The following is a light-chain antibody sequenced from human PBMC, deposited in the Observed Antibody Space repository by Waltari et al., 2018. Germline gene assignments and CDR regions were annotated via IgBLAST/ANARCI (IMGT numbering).Light chain of an antibody. Sequence: QSALTQPASVSGFPGQSITISCTGTSSDIDGYNSLSWYQQHPGKAPKLLIYDVSHRPSGVSNRFSGSKSDNTASLTISGLQAEDEADYYCSSYTRRTTYVFGTGTKVTVL. J-gene: IGLJ1*01. V-gene: IGLV2-14*03. CDR1: SSDIDGYNS. CDR2: DVS. CDR3: SSYTRRTTYV.